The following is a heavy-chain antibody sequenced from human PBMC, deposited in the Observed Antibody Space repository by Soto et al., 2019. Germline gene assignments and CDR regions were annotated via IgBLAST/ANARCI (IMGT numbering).Heavy chain of an antibody. J-gene: IGHJ6*02. CDR2: INGDGTTT. CDR1: GFTFNNYW. D-gene: IGHD5-18*01. CDR3: ARGVRGRYGKDG. V-gene: IGHV3-74*01. Sequence: EVQLVESGGGLVQPGGALRLSCAASGFTFNNYWIHWVRQAPGKGLMWVSRINGDGTTTNYADSVKGRFAISRDNAKNTVYLQMNSLRAEDAALYYCARGVRGRYGKDGWGQGTTVTVSS.